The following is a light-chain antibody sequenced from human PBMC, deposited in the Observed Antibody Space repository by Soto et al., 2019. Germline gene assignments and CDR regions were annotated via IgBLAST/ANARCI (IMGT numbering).Light chain of an antibody. CDR2: NTN. Sequence: QSALTQPPSASGTPGQRVTISCSGSSSNIGTNTVNWHQQFPGSAPQLLLYNTNQRPSGVPGRFSGSKSGTSASLAISGLQSEDEADYYCAAWDGSLDVVLFGGGTKLTVL. J-gene: IGLJ2*01. CDR1: SSNIGTNT. V-gene: IGLV1-44*01. CDR3: AAWDGSLDVVL.